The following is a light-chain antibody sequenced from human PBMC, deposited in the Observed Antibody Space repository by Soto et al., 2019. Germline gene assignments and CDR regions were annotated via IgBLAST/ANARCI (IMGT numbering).Light chain of an antibody. CDR2: DVS. V-gene: IGLV2-14*03. CDR1: SSDVGGYNY. J-gene: IGLJ2*01. CDR3: SSYTSSSTRVV. Sequence: QSALTQPASVSGSPGQSITISCTGTSSDVGGYNYVSWYQQHPGKAPKLMIYDVSNRPSGVSNRFSGSKSDNTASLTISGLQAEDEGDYYCSSYTSSSTRVVFGGGTKLTVL.